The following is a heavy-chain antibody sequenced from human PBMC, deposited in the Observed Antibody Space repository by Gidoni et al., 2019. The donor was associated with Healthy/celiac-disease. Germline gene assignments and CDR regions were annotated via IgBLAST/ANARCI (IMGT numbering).Heavy chain of an antibody. Sequence: QVQLQQWGAGLLMPSETLSPICAVHGGSSRRLYWIWTRQPPGKGLERLGESNHGGRTNYNPSLKSRVTISVDTSKNQFSMKLSSVTAADTAVYYCARGGYCSGGSCYLTYYYYYGMDVWGKGTTVTVSS. CDR2: SNHGGRT. V-gene: IGHV4-34*01. CDR3: ARGGYCSGGSCYLTYYYYYGMDV. J-gene: IGHJ6*04. D-gene: IGHD2-15*01. CDR1: GGSSRRLY.